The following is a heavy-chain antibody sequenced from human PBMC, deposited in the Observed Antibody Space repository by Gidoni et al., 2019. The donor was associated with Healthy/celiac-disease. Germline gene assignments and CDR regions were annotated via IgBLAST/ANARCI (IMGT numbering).Heavy chain of an antibody. Sequence: QVQLQESGPGLVKPSQTLSLTCTVSGGSISSGSYHWSWIRQPAGKGLEWIGRIYTSGSTNYNPSLKSRVTMSVDTSKNQFSLKLSSVTAADTAVYYCARTLYSSSWEPFDYWGQGTLVTVSS. CDR1: GGSISSGSYH. J-gene: IGHJ4*02. CDR2: IYTSGST. CDR3: ARTLYSSSWEPFDY. D-gene: IGHD6-13*01. V-gene: IGHV4-61*02.